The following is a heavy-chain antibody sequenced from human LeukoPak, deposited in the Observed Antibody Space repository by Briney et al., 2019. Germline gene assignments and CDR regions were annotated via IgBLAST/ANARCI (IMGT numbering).Heavy chain of an antibody. CDR1: GFTFSGSA. V-gene: IGHV3-73*01. J-gene: IGHJ3*02. CDR2: IRSKANSYAT. Sequence: GGSLRLSCAASGFTFSGSAMHWVRQASGKGLEWVGRIRSKANSYATAYAASVKGRFTISRDDSKNTAYLQMSSLKTEDTAVYYCVRDAAYSAFNMWGQGTMVTVSS. D-gene: IGHD5-24*01. CDR3: VRDAAYSAFNM.